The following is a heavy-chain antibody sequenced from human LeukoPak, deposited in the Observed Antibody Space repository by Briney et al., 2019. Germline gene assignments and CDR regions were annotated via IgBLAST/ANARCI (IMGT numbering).Heavy chain of an antibody. D-gene: IGHD3-22*01. CDR1: GGTFSSCA. CDR2: IIPILGIA. V-gene: IGHV1-69*04. J-gene: IGHJ4*02. CDR3: ARAHNYYDSSGYYYVPDY. Sequence: ASVKVSCKASGGTFSSCAISWVRQAPGQGLEWMGRIIPILGIANYAQKFQGRVTITADKSTSTAYMELSSLRSEDTAVYYCARAHNYYDSSGYYYVPDYWGQGTLVTVSS.